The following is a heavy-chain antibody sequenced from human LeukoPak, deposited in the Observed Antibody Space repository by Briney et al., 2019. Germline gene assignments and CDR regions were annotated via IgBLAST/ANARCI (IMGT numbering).Heavy chain of an antibody. J-gene: IGHJ4*02. CDR3: AGDPMADFDY. V-gene: IGHV3-30*04. Sequence: GGSLRLSCAASGFTFTNYALHWVRQAPGKGLEWVAVISSDGKSRIYADSVKGRFTISRDNSKNRLFLQMNSLRTEDTAVYYCAGDPMADFDYWGQGALVTVSS. CDR1: GFTFTNYA. D-gene: IGHD2-8*01. CDR2: ISSDGKSR.